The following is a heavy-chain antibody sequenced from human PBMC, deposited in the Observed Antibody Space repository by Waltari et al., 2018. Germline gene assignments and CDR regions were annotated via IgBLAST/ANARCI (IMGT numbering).Heavy chain of an antibody. CDR1: GFTFSSYA. D-gene: IGHD3-10*01. Sequence: EVQLLESGGGLVQPGGSLRLSCAASGFTFSSYAMSWVRQAPGKGLGWVSAIRGGGGSTNDADSVKGRFTSSGDNSKNTLYLQMNSLRAEDTAVYYCAKDDGYTGSGSYPPSDYWGQGTLVTVSS. CDR3: AKDDGYTGSGSYPPSDY. J-gene: IGHJ4*02. V-gene: IGHV3-23*01. CDR2: IRGGGGST.